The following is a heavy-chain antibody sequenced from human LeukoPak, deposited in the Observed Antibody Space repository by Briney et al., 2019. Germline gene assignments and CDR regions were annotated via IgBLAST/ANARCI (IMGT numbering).Heavy chain of an antibody. CDR1: GGSISSYY. CDR3: ARHMYYYDSSGYPGWGYFDY. J-gene: IGHJ4*02. Sequence: SETLSLTCTVSGGSISSYYWSWIRQPPGKGLEWIGYIYYSGSTNYNPSLKSRVTMSVDTSKNQFSLKLSSVTAADTAVYYCARHMYYYDSSGYPGWGYFDYWGQGTLVTVSS. CDR2: IYYSGST. V-gene: IGHV4-59*08. D-gene: IGHD3-22*01.